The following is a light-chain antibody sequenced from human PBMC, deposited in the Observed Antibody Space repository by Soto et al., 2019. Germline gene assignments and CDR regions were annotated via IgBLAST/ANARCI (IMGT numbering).Light chain of an antibody. CDR1: SSNIGAGYD. CDR2: GNS. V-gene: IGLV1-40*01. CDR3: QSYDSSLSGSYV. J-gene: IGLJ1*01. Sequence: SVLTRPPSVSGAQGQRGTIFSTGSSSNIGAGYDVYWYQQLPGTAPKLLIYGNSNRPSGVPDRFSGSKSGTSASLAITGLQAEDEADYYCQSYDSSLSGSYVFGTGTKVTVL.